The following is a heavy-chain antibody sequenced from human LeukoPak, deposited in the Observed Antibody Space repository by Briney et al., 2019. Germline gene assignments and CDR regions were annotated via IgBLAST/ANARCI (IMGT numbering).Heavy chain of an antibody. CDR1: GGSISTYY. D-gene: IGHD3-10*01. J-gene: IGHJ6*03. V-gene: IGHV4-59*01. Sequence: SETLSLTCTVSGGSISTYYWSWIRQPPGKGLEWIGYIYYSGSTNYNPSLKSRVTISVDTSKNQFSLKLSSVTAADTAVYYCARSAGSRYYYYYMDVWGKGTTVTVSS. CDR2: IYYSGST. CDR3: ARSAGSRYYYYYMDV.